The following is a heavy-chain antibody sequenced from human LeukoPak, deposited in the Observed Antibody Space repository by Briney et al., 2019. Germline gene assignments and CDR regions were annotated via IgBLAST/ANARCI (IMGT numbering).Heavy chain of an antibody. V-gene: IGHV3-7*01. CDR3: VTDRNRGGSY. J-gene: IGHJ4*02. CDR2: INRDGSDI. D-gene: IGHD3-16*01. CDR1: GGSFSGFY. Sequence: PSETLSLTCAVDGGSFSGFYWSWIRQTPGKGLEWVANINRDGSDIYYVDSVKGRFTISRDNAKNSLYLHMNSLRAEDTAVYYCVTDRNRGGSYWGQGTLVTVSS.